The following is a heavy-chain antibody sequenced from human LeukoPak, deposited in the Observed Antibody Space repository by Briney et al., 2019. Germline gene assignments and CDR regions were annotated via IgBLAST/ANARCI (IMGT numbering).Heavy chain of an antibody. CDR3: AKGWDSYGSGSYDY. V-gene: IGHV3-23*01. D-gene: IGHD3-10*01. CDR1: GFTFSSYN. J-gene: IGHJ4*02. CDR2: ISGSGGST. Sequence: GSLRLSCSASGFTFSSYNMKWVRQAPGKGLELVSAISGSGGSTYYADSVKGRFTISRDNSKNTLYLQMNSLRAEDTAVYYCAKGWDSYGSGSYDYWGQGTLVTVSS.